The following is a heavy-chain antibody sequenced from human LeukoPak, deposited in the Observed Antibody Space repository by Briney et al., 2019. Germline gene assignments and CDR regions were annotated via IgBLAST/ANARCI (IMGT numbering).Heavy chain of an antibody. J-gene: IGHJ1*01. Sequence: SETLSLTCAVYGGSFSGYYWSWIRQPPGKGLEWIGEINHSGSTNYNPSLKSRVTISVDTSKNQFSLKLSSVPAAGTAVYYCAREGRRWLVGSWGQGTLVTVSS. CDR2: INHSGST. CDR3: AREGRRWLVGS. V-gene: IGHV4-34*01. CDR1: GGSFSGYY. D-gene: IGHD6-19*01.